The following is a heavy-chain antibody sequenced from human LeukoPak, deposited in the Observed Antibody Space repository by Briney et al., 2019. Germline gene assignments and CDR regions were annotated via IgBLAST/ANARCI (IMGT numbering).Heavy chain of an antibody. J-gene: IGHJ4*02. CDR2: IYTSGIT. D-gene: IGHD6-19*01. V-gene: IGHV4-4*07. Sequence: SETLSLTCTVSGASISSNYWSWIRQPAGKGLEWIGRIYTSGITYYNPSLKSRVTMSVDTSKNQFSLKLNSVTAADTAIYYCARAVSGRFDYWGQGTLVTVSS. CDR1: GASISSNY. CDR3: ARAVSGRFDY.